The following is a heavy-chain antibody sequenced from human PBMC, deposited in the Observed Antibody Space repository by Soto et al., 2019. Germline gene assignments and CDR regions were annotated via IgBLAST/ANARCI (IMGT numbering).Heavy chain of an antibody. CDR1: GFSFSIYA. J-gene: IGHJ4*02. D-gene: IGHD6-25*01. V-gene: IGHV3-23*01. CDR3: TKERSDHRITAAPIDY. CDR2: ISGSGDSA. Sequence: SLRLSCAASGFSFSIYAMSWVRQAPGKGLEWVSSISGSGDSAYYADSVKGRFTISRDNSKNTLYLQINSLRAEDTAVYYCTKERSDHRITAAPIDYWGQG.